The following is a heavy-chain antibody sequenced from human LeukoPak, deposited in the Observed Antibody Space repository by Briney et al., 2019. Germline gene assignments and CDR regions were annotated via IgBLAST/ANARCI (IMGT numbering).Heavy chain of an antibody. Sequence: GGSLRLSCAASGFAVNSNYMSWVRQAPGKGLEWVSVIYSAGTTFYVDSVKGRLSISRDNPKNTVYLHMDSLRAEDTAVYYCAGGVLPYYFDYWGQGTLGTVSA. CDR3: AGGVLPYYFDY. V-gene: IGHV3-66*01. D-gene: IGHD3-3*01. CDR1: GFAVNSNY. J-gene: IGHJ4*02. CDR2: IYSAGTT.